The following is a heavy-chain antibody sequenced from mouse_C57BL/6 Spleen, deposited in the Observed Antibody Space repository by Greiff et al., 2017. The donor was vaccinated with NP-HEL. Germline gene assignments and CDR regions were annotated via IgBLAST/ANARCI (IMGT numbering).Heavy chain of an antibody. V-gene: IGHV5-17*01. CDR2: ISSGSSTI. D-gene: IGHD3-2*02. J-gene: IGHJ3*01. CDR1: GFTFSDYG. Sequence: EVKLVESGGGLVKPGGSLKLSCAASGFTFSDYGMHWVRQAPEKGLEWVAYISSGSSTIYYADTVKGRFTISRDNAKNTLFLQMTSLRSEDAAMYYGASPSDSSGPAWFAYWGQGTLVTVSA. CDR3: ASPSDSSGPAWFAY.